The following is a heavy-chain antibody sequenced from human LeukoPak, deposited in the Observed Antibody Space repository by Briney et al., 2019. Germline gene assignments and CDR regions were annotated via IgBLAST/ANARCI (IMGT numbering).Heavy chain of an antibody. Sequence: SQTLSLTCAISGDSVPSNSAAWSWIWQSPSRGLEWLGRTYYRSKWYNDYAVSVKSRITINPDTSKNQFSLQLNSVTPEDTAVYYCARDGGSWGVVDPWGQGTLATVSS. CDR1: GDSVPSNSAA. V-gene: IGHV6-1*01. D-gene: IGHD2-15*01. CDR3: ARDGGSWGVVDP. CDR2: TYYRSKWYN. J-gene: IGHJ5*02.